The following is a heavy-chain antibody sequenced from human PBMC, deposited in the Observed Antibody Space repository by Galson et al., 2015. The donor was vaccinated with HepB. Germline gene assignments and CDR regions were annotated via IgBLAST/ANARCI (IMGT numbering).Heavy chain of an antibody. CDR3: ALDIWPSYCGGDCAQGY. CDR1: GFSLSTSGVG. Sequence: PALVKPTQTLTLTCTFSGFSLSTSGVGVGWIRQPPGKALEWLALIYWNDDKRYSPSLKSRLTITKDTSKNQVVLTMTNMDPVDTATYYCALDIWPSYCGGDCAQGYWGQGTLVTVSS. V-gene: IGHV2-5*01. D-gene: IGHD2-21*02. J-gene: IGHJ4*02. CDR2: IYWNDDK.